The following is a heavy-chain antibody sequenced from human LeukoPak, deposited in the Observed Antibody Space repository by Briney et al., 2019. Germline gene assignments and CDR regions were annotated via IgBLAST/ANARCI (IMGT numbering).Heavy chain of an antibody. CDR1: VFTFGDHA. CDR3: ARGPIQLWIHNAMDV. CDR2: IRSKAYRGTT. J-gene: IGHJ6*02. D-gene: IGHD5-24*01. V-gene: IGHV3-49*04. Sequence: PGGSLRLSCSGSVFTFGDHAMSWVRQAPGKGLEWVGFIRSKAYRGTTEYAASVKGRFSISRDDSASIAYLQMNSLKTEDTAVYYCARGPIQLWIHNAMDVWGQGTTVTVSS.